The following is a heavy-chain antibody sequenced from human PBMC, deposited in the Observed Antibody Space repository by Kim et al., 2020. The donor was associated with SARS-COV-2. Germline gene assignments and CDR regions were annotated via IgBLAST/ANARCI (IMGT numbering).Heavy chain of an antibody. Sequence: GGSLRLSCAASGFTFSSYAMSWVRQAPGKGLEWVSAISGSGGSTYYADSVKGRFTISRDNSKNTLYLQMNSLRAEDTAVYYCAKVLSLRIGSGGYFGFGYWGQGTLVTVSS. V-gene: IGHV3-23*01. D-gene: IGHD2-15*01. CDR3: AKVLSLRIGSGGYFGFGY. J-gene: IGHJ4*02. CDR1: GFTFSSYA. CDR2: ISGSGGST.